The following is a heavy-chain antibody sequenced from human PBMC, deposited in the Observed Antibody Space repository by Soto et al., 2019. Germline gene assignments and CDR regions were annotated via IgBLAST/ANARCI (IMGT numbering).Heavy chain of an antibody. CDR1: GYTFTSYA. CDR3: AREVVSFGMDV. V-gene: IGHV1-3*01. CDR2: INAGNGNT. Sequence: ASVKVSCKASGYTFTSYAMHWVRQAPGQRLEWMGWINAGNGNTKYSQKFQGRVTITRDTPASTAYKELSSLRSEDTAVYYCAREVVSFGMDVWGQGTTVTVSS. J-gene: IGHJ6*02.